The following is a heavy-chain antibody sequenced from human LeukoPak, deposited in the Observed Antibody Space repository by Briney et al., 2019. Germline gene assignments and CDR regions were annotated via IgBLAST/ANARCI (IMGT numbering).Heavy chain of an antibody. V-gene: IGHV4-34*01. D-gene: IGHD3-16*01. J-gene: IGHJ4*02. CDR3: ARGARTTFFDY. CDR1: GGSFSGYY. CDR2: INHSGST. Sequence: SETLSLTCAVYGGSFSGYYWSWIRQPPGKGLEWIGEINHSGSTNYNPSLKSRVTISVDTSKNQFSLKLSSVTAAVTAVYYCARGARTTFFDYWGQGTLVTVSS.